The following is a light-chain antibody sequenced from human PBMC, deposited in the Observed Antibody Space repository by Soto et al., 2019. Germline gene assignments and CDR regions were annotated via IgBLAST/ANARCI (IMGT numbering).Light chain of an antibody. CDR2: GAT. J-gene: IGKJ1*01. CDR3: QQYNYWPPRT. V-gene: IGKV3-15*01. Sequence: EVVMTQSPAPLSVSPGEGAPLSCRASQTINSNLAWYQQKPGEAPRLLIHGATTRATGIPGRFSGSGSGTEFTLTISSLQSEDIAVYYCQQYNYWPPRTFGQGTKVDIK. CDR1: QTINSN.